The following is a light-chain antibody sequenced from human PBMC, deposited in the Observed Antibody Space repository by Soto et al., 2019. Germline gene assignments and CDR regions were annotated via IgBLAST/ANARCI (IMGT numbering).Light chain of an antibody. CDR3: QQYNNWLPVT. J-gene: IGKJ3*01. V-gene: IGKV3-15*01. Sequence: EILITQSPATLSVSPGERATLSCRASQSVYNNLAWYQQKPGQATSLLIYGASTRANGIPARFSGSGSGTEFTLTISSLQSEDFAFYYCQQYNNWLPVTFGPGTKVDIK. CDR1: QSVYNN. CDR2: GAS.